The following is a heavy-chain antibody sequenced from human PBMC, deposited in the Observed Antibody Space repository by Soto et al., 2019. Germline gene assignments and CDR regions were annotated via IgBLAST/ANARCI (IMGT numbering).Heavy chain of an antibody. Sequence: GGSLRLSCEASGFTLRNYAMTWVRQAPGKGLEWVSLISANDVGTYYAESVKTRFTISTDQSRNTVYLQMDSLRADDAAIYYCAKAKNDYNWDNRPPFDYWGQGTLVTVSS. D-gene: IGHD1-20*01. CDR3: AKAKNDYNWDNRPPFDY. CDR2: ISANDVGT. J-gene: IGHJ4*02. CDR1: GFTLRNYA. V-gene: IGHV3-23*01.